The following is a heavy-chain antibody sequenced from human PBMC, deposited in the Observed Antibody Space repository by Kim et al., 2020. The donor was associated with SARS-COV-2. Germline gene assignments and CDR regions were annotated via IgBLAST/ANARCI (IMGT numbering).Heavy chain of an antibody. Sequence: YYNPSLKSRVTISVDPSKNQFSLKLSSVTAADTAVYYCAREESGGGNSVPWGQGTLVTVSS. D-gene: IGHD2-21*02. J-gene: IGHJ5*02. V-gene: IGHV4-39*07. CDR3: AREESGGGNSVP.